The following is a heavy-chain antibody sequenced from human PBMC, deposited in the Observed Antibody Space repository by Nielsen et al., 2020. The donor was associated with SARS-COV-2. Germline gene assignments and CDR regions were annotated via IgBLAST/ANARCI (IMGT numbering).Heavy chain of an antibody. D-gene: IGHD1-26*01. CDR3: ARDGGWRKNSGFDP. Sequence: WIRQSPSRGLEWLGRTYYRSKWYNDYAVSVKSRITINPDTSKNQFSLQLNSVTPEDTAVYYCARDGGWRKNSGFDPWGQGTLVTVSS. J-gene: IGHJ5*02. CDR2: TYYRSKWYN. V-gene: IGHV6-1*01.